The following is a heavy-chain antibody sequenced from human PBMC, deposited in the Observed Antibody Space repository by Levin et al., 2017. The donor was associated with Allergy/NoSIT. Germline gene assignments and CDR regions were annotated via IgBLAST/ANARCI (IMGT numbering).Heavy chain of an antibody. J-gene: IGHJ4*02. CDR3: ATITWIVGATTRSFDY. V-gene: IGHV1-2*02. CDR2: INPNSGGT. Sequence: GESLKISCKASGYTFTGYYMHWVRQAPGQGLEWMGWINPNSGGTNYAQKFQGRVTMTRDTSISTAYMELSRLRSDDTAVYYCATITWIVGATTRSFDYWGQGTLVTVSS. CDR1: GYTFTGYY. D-gene: IGHD1-26*01.